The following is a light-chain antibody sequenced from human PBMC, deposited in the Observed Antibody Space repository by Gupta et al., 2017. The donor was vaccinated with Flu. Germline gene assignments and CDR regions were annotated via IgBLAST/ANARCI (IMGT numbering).Light chain of an antibody. CDR1: GTVSANY. CDR2: EYD. V-gene: IGLV6-57*01. Sequence: GTVSANYVQCYQKRPGTSPTTVIYEYDQRPSGVPDRFSRSIDISSNSASLTISGLKTEDEADDYFQSFDNNNHRWVFGGGTKLTVL. CDR3: QSFDNNNHRWV. J-gene: IGLJ3*02.